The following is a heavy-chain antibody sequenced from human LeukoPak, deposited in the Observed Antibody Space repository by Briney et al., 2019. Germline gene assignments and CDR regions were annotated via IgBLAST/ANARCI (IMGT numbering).Heavy chain of an antibody. CDR3: ARAQSQGTMVRGVLSY. D-gene: IGHD3-10*01. J-gene: IGHJ4*02. CDR2: FDPEDGET. CDR1: GYTLTELS. V-gene: IGHV1-24*01. Sequence: ASVKVSCKVSGYTLTELSMHWVRQAPGKGLEWMGGFDPEDGETIYAQKFQGRVTMTRDTSISTAYLELTRLRSDDTAVYYCARAQSQGTMVRGVLSYWGQGTLVTVSS.